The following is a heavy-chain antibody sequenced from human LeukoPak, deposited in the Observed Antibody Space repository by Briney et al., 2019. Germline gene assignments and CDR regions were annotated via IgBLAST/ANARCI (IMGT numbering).Heavy chain of an antibody. CDR2: IIPIFGTA. D-gene: IGHD6-13*01. CDR1: GYTFTGYY. CDR3: ARARKETAAGPAFDI. J-gene: IGHJ3*02. Sequence: SVKVSCKASGYTFTGYYMHWVRQAPGQGLEWMGGIIPIFGTANYAQKFQGRVTITTDESTSTAYMELSSLRSEDTAVYYCARARKETAAGPAFDIWGQGTMVTVSS. V-gene: IGHV1-69*05.